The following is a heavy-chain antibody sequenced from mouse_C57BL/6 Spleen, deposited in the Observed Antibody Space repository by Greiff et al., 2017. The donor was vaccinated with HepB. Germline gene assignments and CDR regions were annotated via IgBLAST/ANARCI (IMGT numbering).Heavy chain of an antibody. CDR2: ISYDGSN. Sequence: EVHLVESGPGLVKPSQSLSLTCSVTGYSITSGYYWNWIRQFPGNKLEWMGYISYDGSNNYNPSLKNRISITRDTSKNQFFLKLNSVTTEDTATYYCARESLLRAFAYWGQGTLVTVSA. J-gene: IGHJ3*01. V-gene: IGHV3-6*01. D-gene: IGHD1-1*01. CDR1: GYSITSGYY. CDR3: ARESLLRAFAY.